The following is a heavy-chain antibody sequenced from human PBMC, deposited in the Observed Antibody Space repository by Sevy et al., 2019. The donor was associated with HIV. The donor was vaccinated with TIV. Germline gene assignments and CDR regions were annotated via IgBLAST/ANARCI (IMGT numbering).Heavy chain of an antibody. D-gene: IGHD3-22*01. Sequence: GGSLRLSCAVSGFSFDSYGMTWVRQAPGKGLEWVSGISGSGTRTYYADSVKGRFIISRDNSKNTLYLQMNSLRSEDTAIHYWGDGGGGHYDPDEIGYYFYYYNMDVWGKGTTVTVSS. CDR2: ISGSGTRT. J-gene: IGHJ6*03. V-gene: IGHV3-23*01. CDR1: GFSFDSYG. CDR3: GDGGGGHYDPDEIGYYFYYYNMDV.